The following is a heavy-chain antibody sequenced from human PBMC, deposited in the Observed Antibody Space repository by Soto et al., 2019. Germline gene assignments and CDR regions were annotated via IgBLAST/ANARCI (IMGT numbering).Heavy chain of an antibody. CDR1: GGTFSSYA. J-gene: IGHJ4*02. D-gene: IGHD5-12*01. Sequence: QVQLVLSGAEVKKPGSSVKVSCKASGGTFSSYAISWLRQAPGQGLEWMGGIIPIFGTANYAQKFQGRVTITADESTSTAYMELSSLRSEDTAVYYCAREPRSYGGYGFHYFDYWGQGTLVTVSS. CDR2: IIPIFGTA. CDR3: AREPRSYGGYGFHYFDY. V-gene: IGHV1-69*01.